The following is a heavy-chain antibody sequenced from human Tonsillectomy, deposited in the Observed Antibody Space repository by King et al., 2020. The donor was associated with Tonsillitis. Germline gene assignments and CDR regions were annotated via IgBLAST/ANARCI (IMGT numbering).Heavy chain of an antibody. D-gene: IGHD3-3*01. Sequence: VQLVESGGGLVQPGGSLRLSCAASGFTFSSYSLSWVRQAPGKGLEWVSGIGGSGFSRYYADSVKGRFTISRDSSQNTLYLEIHSLRAEDTAVYYCAKAGESEWVCRTTMVAFDVWGQGTMVTVSS. J-gene: IGHJ3*01. CDR3: AKAGESEWVCRTTMVAFDV. CDR1: GFTFSSYS. CDR2: IGGSGFSR. V-gene: IGHV3-23*04.